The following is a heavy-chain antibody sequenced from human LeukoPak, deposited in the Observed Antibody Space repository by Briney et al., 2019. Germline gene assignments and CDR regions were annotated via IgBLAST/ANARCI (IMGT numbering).Heavy chain of an antibody. CDR3: ARAKIPGAVAGTFDY. J-gene: IGHJ4*02. CDR1: GFTFSSYS. CDR2: ISSSSSYI. D-gene: IGHD6-19*01. V-gene: IGHV3-21*01. Sequence: GGSLRLSCAASGFTFSSYSMNWVRQAPGKGLEWVSSISSSSSYIYYADSVKGRFTISRDNAKNSLYLQMNSLRAEDTAVYYCARAKIPGAVAGTFDYWGQGTLVTVSS.